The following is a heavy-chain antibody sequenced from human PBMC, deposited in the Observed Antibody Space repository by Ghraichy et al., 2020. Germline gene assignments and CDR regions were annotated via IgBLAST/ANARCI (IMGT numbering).Heavy chain of an antibody. J-gene: IGHJ4*02. Sequence: GESLNISCAASGFTFSSYEMNWVRQAPGKGLEWVSYISSSGSTIYYADSVKGRFTISRDNAKNSLYLQMNSLRAEDTAVYYCARDSSRMTTVTNFDYWGQGTLVTVSS. D-gene: IGHD4-17*01. CDR3: ARDSSRMTTVTNFDY. V-gene: IGHV3-48*03. CDR2: ISSSGSTI. CDR1: GFTFSSYE.